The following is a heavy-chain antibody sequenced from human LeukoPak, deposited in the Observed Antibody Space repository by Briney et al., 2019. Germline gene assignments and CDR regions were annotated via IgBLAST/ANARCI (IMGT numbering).Heavy chain of an antibody. J-gene: IGHJ3*02. CDR1: GFTFSTYT. V-gene: IGHV3-23*01. CDR2: ISGSGDST. CDR3: AKMLLIYYDSSGGAFDI. D-gene: IGHD3-22*01. Sequence: PGGSLRLSCAASGFTFSTYTINWVRQAPGKGLEWVSAISGSGDSTKYADSVKGRRTISRDNSKNTLYLQMNSLRAEDTAVYYCAKMLLIYYDSSGGAFDIWGQGTMVTISS.